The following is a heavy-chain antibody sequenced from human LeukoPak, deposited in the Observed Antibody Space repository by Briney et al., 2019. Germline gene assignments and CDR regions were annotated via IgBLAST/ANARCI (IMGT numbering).Heavy chain of an antibody. D-gene: IGHD2-2*01. CDR1: GGTFSSYA. CDR2: IIPIFGTA. J-gene: IGHJ6*03. CDR3: ARGWGVVVPAATPTGKYYMDV. V-gene: IGHV1-69*13. Sequence: SVKVSCKASGGTFSSYAISWVRQAPEQGLEWMGGIIPIFGTANYAQKFQGRVTITADESTSTAYMELSSLRSEDTAVYYCARGWGVVVPAATPTGKYYMDVWGKGTKVTVSS.